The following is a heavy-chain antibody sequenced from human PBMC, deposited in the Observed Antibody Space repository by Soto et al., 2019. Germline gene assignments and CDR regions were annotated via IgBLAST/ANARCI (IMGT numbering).Heavy chain of an antibody. CDR3: AKDVRVRAAAGIFYYGVDV. CDR1: GFTFDDYA. V-gene: IGHV3-9*01. J-gene: IGHJ6*02. Sequence: GGSLRLSCAASGFTFDDYAMHWVRQAPGKGLEWVSGISWNSGSIGYADSVKGRFTISRDNAKNSLYLQMNSLRAEDTALYYCAKDVRVRAAAGIFYYGVDVWGQGTTVTVSS. CDR2: ISWNSGSI. D-gene: IGHD6-13*01.